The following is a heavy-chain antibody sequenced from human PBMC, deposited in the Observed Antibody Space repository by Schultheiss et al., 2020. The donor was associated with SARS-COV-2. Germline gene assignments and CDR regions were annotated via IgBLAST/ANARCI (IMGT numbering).Heavy chain of an antibody. CDR2: IKQDGSVE. V-gene: IGHV3-7*03. Sequence: GGSLRLSCAASGFNLRNYWMDWVRQAPGKGLQWVANIKQDGSVEHYVDSVRGRFIISRDNAKNSLDLQMNSLRVDDTAVYYCAKGELYYYGSGSYSSHYWGQGTLVTVSS. J-gene: IGHJ4*02. CDR1: GFNLRNYW. CDR3: AKGELYYYGSGSYSSHY. D-gene: IGHD3-10*01.